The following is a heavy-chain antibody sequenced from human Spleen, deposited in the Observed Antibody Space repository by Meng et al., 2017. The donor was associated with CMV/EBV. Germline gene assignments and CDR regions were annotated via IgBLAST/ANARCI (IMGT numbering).Heavy chain of an antibody. CDR1: GGSISSRSYY. Sequence: CTVSGGSISSRSYYWGWIRQPPGKGLEWIGSIYYSGSTYYNPSLKSRVTISVDTSKNQFSLKLSSVTAADTAVYYCARAPWESYFDYWGQGTLVTVSS. D-gene: IGHD1-26*01. V-gene: IGHV4-39*07. J-gene: IGHJ4*02. CDR3: ARAPWESYFDY. CDR2: IYYSGST.